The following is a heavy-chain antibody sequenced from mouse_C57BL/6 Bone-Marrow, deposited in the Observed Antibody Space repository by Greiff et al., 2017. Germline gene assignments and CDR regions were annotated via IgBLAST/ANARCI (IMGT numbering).Heavy chain of an antibody. Sequence: EVHLVESGGGLVQPGGSLKLSCAASGFTFSDYYMYWVRQTPEKRLEWVAYISNGGGSTYYPDTVKGRFTFSRDNAKNTLYLQMSRLKSEDTAMYYWARRGNYDDMDYWGQGTSVTVSS. V-gene: IGHV5-12*01. D-gene: IGHD2-1*01. CDR2: ISNGGGST. J-gene: IGHJ4*01. CDR1: GFTFSDYY. CDR3: ARRGNYDDMDY.